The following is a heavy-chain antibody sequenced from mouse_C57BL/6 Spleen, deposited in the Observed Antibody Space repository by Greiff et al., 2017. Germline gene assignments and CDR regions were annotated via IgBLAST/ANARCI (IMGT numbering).Heavy chain of an antibody. CDR1: GFSLTSYG. Sequence: VKLVESGPGLVQPSQSLSITCTVSGFSLTSYGVHWVRQSPGKGLEWLGVIWRGGSTDYNAAFMSRLSITQDNSKSQVFFKMNSLQADDTAIYYCAKNRGTTAPYAMDYWGQGTSVTVSA. CDR3: AKNRGTTAPYAMDY. D-gene: IGHD1-2*01. CDR2: IWRGGST. V-gene: IGHV2-5*01. J-gene: IGHJ4*01.